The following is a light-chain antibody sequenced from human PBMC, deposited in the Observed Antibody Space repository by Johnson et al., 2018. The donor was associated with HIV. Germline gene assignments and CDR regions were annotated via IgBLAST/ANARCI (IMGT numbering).Light chain of an antibody. CDR1: SSNIGNNY. Sequence: QSVLTQPPSVSAAPGQKVTISCSGSSSNIGNNYVSWYQQVPGTAPKLLIYENNKRPSGIPDRFSGSRSDTSATLDITGLPTGDEADYYCGAWDSSLSAYVFATETKVTVL. CDR3: GAWDSSLSAYV. CDR2: ENN. V-gene: IGLV1-51*02. J-gene: IGLJ1*01.